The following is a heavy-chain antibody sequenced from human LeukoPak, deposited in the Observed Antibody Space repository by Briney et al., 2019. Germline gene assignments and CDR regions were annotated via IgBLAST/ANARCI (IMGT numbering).Heavy chain of an antibody. V-gene: IGHV3-30*02. J-gene: IGHJ4*02. CDR2: IRYDGSNK. CDR3: AKRMGPSIAAADLDY. D-gene: IGHD6-13*01. Sequence: GGSLRLSCAASGFTFSSYGMHWVRQAPGKGLEWVAFIRYDGSNKYYADSVKGRFTISRDNSKNTLYLQMNSLRAEDTAVYYCAKRMGPSIAAADLDYWGQGTLVTVSP. CDR1: GFTFSSYG.